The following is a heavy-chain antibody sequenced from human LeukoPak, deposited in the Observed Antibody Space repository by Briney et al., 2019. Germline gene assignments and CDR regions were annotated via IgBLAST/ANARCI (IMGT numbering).Heavy chain of an antibody. CDR3: ARALLWFGELSNWFDP. CDR2: INHSGST. CDR1: GGSFSGYY. Sequence: PSETLSLTCAVYGGSFSGYYWSWIRQPPGKGLEWIGEINHSGSTNYNPSLKSRVTISVDTSKNQFSLKQSSVTAADTAVYYCARALLWFGELSNWFDPWGQGTLVTVSS. D-gene: IGHD3-10*01. V-gene: IGHV4-34*01. J-gene: IGHJ5*02.